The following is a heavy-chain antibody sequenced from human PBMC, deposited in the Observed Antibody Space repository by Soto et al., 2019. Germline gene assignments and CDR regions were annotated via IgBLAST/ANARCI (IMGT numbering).Heavy chain of an antibody. CDR1: GFTFSSYV. CDR2: ISGSGGST. D-gene: IGHD2-15*01. J-gene: IGHJ4*02. Sequence: GGSVNLSCAASGFTFSSYVMSWVRQAPGQGLKWVSAISGSGGSTYYADSVNGRFTISRDNSKNRLYLQMNSLRADDTAVYYCAKDLGYCSGGRCYSGLDYWGQGTLVTVSS. V-gene: IGHV3-23*01. CDR3: AKDLGYCSGGRCYSGLDY.